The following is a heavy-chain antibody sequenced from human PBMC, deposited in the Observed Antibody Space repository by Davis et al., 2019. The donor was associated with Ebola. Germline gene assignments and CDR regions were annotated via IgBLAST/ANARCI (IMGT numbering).Heavy chain of an antibody. V-gene: IGHV3-7*01. CDR2: IKQDGSEK. CDR3: ARDGSYSSSSGDY. D-gene: IGHD6-6*01. Sequence: GGSLRLSCAASGFTFSSYWMSWVRQAPGKGLEWVANIKQDGSEKYYVDSVKGRFTISRDNAKNSLYLQMNSLRAEDTAVCYCARDGSYSSSSGDYWGQGTLVTVSS. J-gene: IGHJ4*02. CDR1: GFTFSSYW.